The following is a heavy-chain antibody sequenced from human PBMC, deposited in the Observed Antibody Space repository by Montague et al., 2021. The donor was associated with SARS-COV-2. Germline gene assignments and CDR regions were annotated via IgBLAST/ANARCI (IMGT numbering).Heavy chain of an antibody. Sequence: SETLSLTCAVSGGSFSRYYWSWIRQPPGKGLEWIGEINNSGSTNYNPSLKSRVTISVDTSKNKFSLKLSPVTAADTAVYYCASPPFGVAPYYFDYWGQGTLVTVSS. J-gene: IGHJ4*02. CDR1: GGSFSRYY. CDR3: ASPPFGVAPYYFDY. D-gene: IGHD3-3*01. V-gene: IGHV4-34*01. CDR2: INNSGST.